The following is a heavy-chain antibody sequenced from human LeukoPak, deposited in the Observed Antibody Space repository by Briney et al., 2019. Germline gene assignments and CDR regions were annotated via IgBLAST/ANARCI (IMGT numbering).Heavy chain of an antibody. V-gene: IGHV3-23*01. D-gene: IGHD4-17*01. CDR3: AKVTLVFYGAINY. CDR1: GFTFSSYA. Sequence: QTGGSLRLSCAASGFTFSSYAMSWVRQAPGKGLEWVSAISGSGGSTYYADSVKGRFTISRDNSKNTLYLQMNSLRAEDTAVYYCAKVTLVFYGAINYWGQGTLVTVSS. CDR2: ISGSGGST. J-gene: IGHJ4*02.